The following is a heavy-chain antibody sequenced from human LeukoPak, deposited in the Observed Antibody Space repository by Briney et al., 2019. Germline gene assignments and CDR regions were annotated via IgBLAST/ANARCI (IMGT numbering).Heavy chain of an antibody. J-gene: IGHJ5*02. Sequence: SVKVSCKASGGTFSSYAISWVRQAPGQGLEWMGGIIPIFGTANYAQKFQGRVTITADKSTSTAYMELSSLRSEDTAVYYCARAVDDGNWFDPWGQGTLVTVSS. D-gene: IGHD5-12*01. V-gene: IGHV1-69*06. CDR1: GGTFSSYA. CDR2: IIPIFGTA. CDR3: ARAVDDGNWFDP.